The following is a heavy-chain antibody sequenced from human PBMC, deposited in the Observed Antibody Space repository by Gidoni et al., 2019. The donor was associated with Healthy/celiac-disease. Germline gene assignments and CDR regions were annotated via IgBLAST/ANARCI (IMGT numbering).Heavy chain of an antibody. CDR1: GGTFSSYA. CDR2: IIPIFGTA. V-gene: IGHV1-69*01. CDR3: ASSAMVLWYYYFDY. D-gene: IGHD5-18*01. Sequence: STKASGGTFSSYAISWVRQAPGQGLEWMGGIIPIFGTANYAQKFQGRVTITADESTSTAYMELSSLRSEDTAVYYCASSAMVLWYYYFDYWGQGTLVTVSS. J-gene: IGHJ4*01.